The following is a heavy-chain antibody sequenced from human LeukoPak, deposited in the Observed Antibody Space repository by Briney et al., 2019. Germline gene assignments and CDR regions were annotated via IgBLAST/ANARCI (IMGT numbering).Heavy chain of an antibody. CDR1: GFTFSSYG. Sequence: GGSLRLSCAASGFTFSSYGMHWVRQAPGKGLEWVAVIWYDGSGQYYADSVKGRFTISRDNSKNTLYLQMNSLRAEDTAVYYCARDYNYVTDYWGQGTLVTVSS. CDR3: ARDYNYVTDY. CDR2: IWYDGSGQ. V-gene: IGHV3-33*08. J-gene: IGHJ4*02. D-gene: IGHD5-18*01.